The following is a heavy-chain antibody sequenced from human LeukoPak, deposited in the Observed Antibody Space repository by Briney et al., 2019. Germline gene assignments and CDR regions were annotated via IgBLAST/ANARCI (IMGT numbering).Heavy chain of an antibody. D-gene: IGHD5-24*01. V-gene: IGHV3-33*01. Sequence: PGGSLRLSCAASGFTFSSYGMHWVRQAPGKGLEWVAVIWSDGSDKYYADSVKGRFTISRDNSKNTLYLQMSSLRAEDTAVYYCAREPSGMATTYYYYYGMDVWGQGTTVTVFS. CDR2: IWSDGSDK. J-gene: IGHJ6*02. CDR1: GFTFSSYG. CDR3: AREPSGMATTYYYYYGMDV.